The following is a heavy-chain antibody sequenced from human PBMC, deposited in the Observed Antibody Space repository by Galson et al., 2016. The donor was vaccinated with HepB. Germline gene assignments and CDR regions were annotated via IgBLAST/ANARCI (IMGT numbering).Heavy chain of an antibody. V-gene: IGHV4-61*02. Sequence: TLSLTCTVSGGSISSASHFWSWMRQPAGKGLEWIGRIYTNGDTEYTDYNPSLKSRVTISVDTSKNQFSLKLNSVTAADTAVYYCARGGATYASWGHGALVTVSS. CDR2: IYTNGDT. CDR1: GGSISSASHF. D-gene: IGHD1-26*01. CDR3: ARGGATYAS. J-gene: IGHJ5*01.